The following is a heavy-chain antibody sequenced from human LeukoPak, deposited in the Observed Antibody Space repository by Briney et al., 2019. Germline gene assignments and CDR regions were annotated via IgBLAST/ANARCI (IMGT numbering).Heavy chain of an antibody. CDR1: GVTLSTYA. D-gene: IGHD6-13*01. Sequence: GGSLRLSCAASGVTLSTYAMSWARQAPGKGLEWVSAISGSGGSTYYADSVKGRFTISRDNSKNTLYLQMNSLRAEDTAVYYCAKDHRSSWSYYYGMDVWGQGTTVTVSS. V-gene: IGHV3-23*01. CDR2: ISGSGGST. J-gene: IGHJ6*02. CDR3: AKDHRSSWSYYYGMDV.